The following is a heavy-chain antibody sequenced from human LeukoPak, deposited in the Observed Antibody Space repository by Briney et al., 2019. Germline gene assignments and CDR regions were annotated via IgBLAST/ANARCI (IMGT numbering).Heavy chain of an antibody. J-gene: IGHJ4*02. CDR1: GYTFTSYD. V-gene: IGHV1-8*01. CDR3: ARVLRYFDWQFDY. Sequence: ASVKVSCKASGYTFTSYDVNWVRQATGQGLEWMGWMNPNSGNTGYAQKFQGRVTMTRNTSISTAYMELSSLRSEDTAVYYCARVLRYFDWQFDYWGQGTLVTVSS. CDR2: MNPNSGNT. D-gene: IGHD3-9*01.